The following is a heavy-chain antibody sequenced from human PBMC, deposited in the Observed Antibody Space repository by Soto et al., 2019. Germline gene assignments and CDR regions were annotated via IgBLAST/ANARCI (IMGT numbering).Heavy chain of an antibody. CDR1: GYTFTSYG. D-gene: IGHD4-17*01. CDR3: ARDSLTTVVTHHYYYGIDV. Sequence: ASVKVSCKASGYTFTSYGISWVRQAPGQGLEWMGWISACNGNTNYAQKLQGRVTMTTDTSTSTAYMELRSLRSDDTAVYYCARDSLTTVVTHHYYYGIDVWGQGTTVTVSS. CDR2: ISACNGNT. J-gene: IGHJ6*02. V-gene: IGHV1-18*01.